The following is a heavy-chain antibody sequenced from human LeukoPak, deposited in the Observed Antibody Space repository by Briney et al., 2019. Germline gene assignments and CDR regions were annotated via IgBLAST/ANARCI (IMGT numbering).Heavy chain of an antibody. V-gene: IGHV1-69*05. D-gene: IGHD4-11*01. CDR1: GGTFSSYA. J-gene: IGHJ5*02. CDR3: ARTTVTTHWFDP. Sequence: SVKVSCKASGGTFSSYAISWVRRAPGQGLEWMGRIIPIFGTANYAQKFQGRVTITTDESTSTAYMELSSLRSEDTAVYYCARTTVTTHWFDPWGQGTLVTVSS. CDR2: IIPIFGTA.